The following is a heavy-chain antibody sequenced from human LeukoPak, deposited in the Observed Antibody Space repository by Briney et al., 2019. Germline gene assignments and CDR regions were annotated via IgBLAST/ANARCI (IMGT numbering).Heavy chain of an antibody. J-gene: IGHJ6*02. Sequence: SETLSLTCAVSGGSFSGYLWSWLRQPPGRGLEWIGEINYNGQTTNYNPSLKSRVTISVDRSQNQFSLTLTSVTAADTAVYYCARVGRVGMDVWGQGTTVTVSS. CDR1: GGSFSGYL. V-gene: IGHV4-34*01. CDR2: INYNGQTT. CDR3: ARVGRVGMDV.